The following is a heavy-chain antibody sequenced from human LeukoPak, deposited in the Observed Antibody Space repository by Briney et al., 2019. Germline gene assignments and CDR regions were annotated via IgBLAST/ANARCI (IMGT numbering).Heavy chain of an antibody. CDR2: IYYSGST. CDR1: GGSISSYY. CDR3: ARGRYDILTGYQWLFDY. D-gene: IGHD3-9*01. Sequence: SGTLSLTCAVSGGSISSYYWSWIRQPPGKGLEWIGYIYYSGSTNYNPSLKSRVTISVDTSKNQFSLKLSSVTAADTAVYYCARGRYDILTGYQWLFDYWGQGTLVTVSS. V-gene: IGHV4-59*01. J-gene: IGHJ4*02.